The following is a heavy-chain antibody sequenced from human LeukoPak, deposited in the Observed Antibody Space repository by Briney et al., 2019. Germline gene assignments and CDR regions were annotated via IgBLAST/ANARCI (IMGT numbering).Heavy chain of an antibody. CDR1: GGSISSSSYY. D-gene: IGHD6-13*01. CDR3: ARRPGIAAAGTGDFDY. Sequence: SETLSLTCTVSGGSISSSSYYWGWIRQPPGKGLEWIGSIYYSGSTYYNPSLKSRVTISVDTSKNQFSLKLSSVTAADTAVYYCARRPGIAAAGTGDFDYWGQGTLVTASS. V-gene: IGHV4-39*01. CDR2: IYYSGST. J-gene: IGHJ4*02.